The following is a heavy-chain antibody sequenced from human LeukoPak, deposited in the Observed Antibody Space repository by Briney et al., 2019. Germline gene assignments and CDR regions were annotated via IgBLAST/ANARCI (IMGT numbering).Heavy chain of an antibody. Sequence: KSSETLSLTCTVSGGSISSGSYYWSWIRQPAGKGLEWIGRIYTSGSTNYNPSLKSRVTISVDTSKNQFSLKLSSVTAADTAVYYCARTPPGYYYDSSGYPGDWGQGTLVTVSS. CDR3: ARTPPGYYYDSSGYPGD. D-gene: IGHD3-22*01. CDR2: IYTSGST. J-gene: IGHJ4*02. V-gene: IGHV4-61*02. CDR1: GGSISSGSYY.